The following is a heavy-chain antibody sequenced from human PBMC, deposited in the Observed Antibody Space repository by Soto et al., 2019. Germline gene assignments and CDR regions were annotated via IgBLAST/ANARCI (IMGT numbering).Heavy chain of an antibody. CDR3: ARDLGGPDY. V-gene: IGHV3-74*03. CDR2: LSSDGFGA. CDR1: GFSLSPYW. D-gene: IGHD3-16*01. Sequence: GGSLRLSCAASGFSLSPYWMHWVRQVPGRGLEWVARLSSDGFGAAYADSVKGRFFISRDIARNTLSLQMNSLRVDDTAVYYCARDLGGPDYWGRGTSVTVS. J-gene: IGHJ4*02.